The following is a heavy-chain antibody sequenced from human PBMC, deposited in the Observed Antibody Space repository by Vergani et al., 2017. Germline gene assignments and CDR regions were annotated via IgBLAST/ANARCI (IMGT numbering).Heavy chain of an antibody. D-gene: IGHD3-9*01. CDR3: ARGVHMTGYYSYGMDV. CDR2: IIPILGIA. Sequence: QVQLVQSGAEVKKPGSSVKVSCKASGGTFSSYTISWVRQAPGQGLEWMGRIIPILGIANYAQKFQGRVMITADKSTSTAYMELSSLRSEDTAVYYCARGVHMTGYYSYGMDVWGQGTTVTVSS. CDR1: GGTFSSYT. J-gene: IGHJ6*02. V-gene: IGHV1-69*02.